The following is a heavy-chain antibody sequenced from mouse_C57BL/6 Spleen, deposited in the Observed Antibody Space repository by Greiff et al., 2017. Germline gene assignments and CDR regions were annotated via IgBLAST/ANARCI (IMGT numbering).Heavy chain of an antibody. Sequence: EVQLVESGPELVKPGASVKISCKASGYSFTGYYMHWVKQSHGNILDWIGYIYPYNGVSSYNQKFKGKATLTVDKSSSTAYMELRSLTSEDSAVYYCARTGYGNYVGYFDYWGQGTTLTVSS. D-gene: IGHD2-10*02. V-gene: IGHV1-31*01. J-gene: IGHJ2*01. CDR2: IYPYNGVS. CDR1: GYSFTGYY. CDR3: ARTGYGNYVGYFDY.